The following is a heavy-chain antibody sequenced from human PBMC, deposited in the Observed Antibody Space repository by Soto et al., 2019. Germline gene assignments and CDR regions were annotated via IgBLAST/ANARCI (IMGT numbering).Heavy chain of an antibody. D-gene: IGHD2-2*01. J-gene: IGHJ3*02. CDR3: ARHQTRGYCTSTSCLGPDAFDI. V-gene: IGHV5-51*01. Sequence: GESLKISCKGSGYSFTNYWIGWVRQMPGKGLEWMGIIYPGDSDTKYSPSFQGQVTISADKSISTAYLQWSSLKASDTAMYYCARHQTRGYCTSTSCLGPDAFDIWGQGTMVTVSS. CDR1: GYSFTNYW. CDR2: IYPGDSDT.